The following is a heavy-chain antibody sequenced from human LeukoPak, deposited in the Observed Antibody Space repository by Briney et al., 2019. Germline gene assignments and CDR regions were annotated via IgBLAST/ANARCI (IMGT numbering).Heavy chain of an antibody. CDR3: ARGYYYGSESYWHTKWFDP. Sequence: GASVKVSCKASGGTFNSHVISWVRQAPGQGLEWMGGIITVFGTANYAQKFQGRVTITTDESTTTAYMEMSSLRSEDTAVYYCARGYYYGSESYWHTKWFDPWGQGTLVTVSS. D-gene: IGHD3-10*01. CDR2: IITVFGTA. V-gene: IGHV1-69*05. J-gene: IGHJ5*02. CDR1: GGTFNSHV.